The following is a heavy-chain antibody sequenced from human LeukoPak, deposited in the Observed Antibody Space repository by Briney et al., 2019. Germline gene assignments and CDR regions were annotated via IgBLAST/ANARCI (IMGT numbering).Heavy chain of an antibody. CDR3: AKDRHYDYVWGSYPAGQNAFDI. CDR2: ISGSGGST. CDR1: GFTFSSYA. V-gene: IGHV3-23*01. J-gene: IGHJ3*02. D-gene: IGHD3-16*02. Sequence: PGGSLRLSCAASGFTFSSYAMSWVRQAPGKGLEWVSAISGSGGSTYYADSVKGRFTISRDNSKNTLHLQMNSLRAEDTAVYYCAKDRHYDYVWGSYPAGQNAFDIWGQGTMVTVSS.